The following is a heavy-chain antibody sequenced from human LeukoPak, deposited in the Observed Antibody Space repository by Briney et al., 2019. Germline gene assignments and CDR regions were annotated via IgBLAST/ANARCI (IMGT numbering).Heavy chain of an antibody. CDR1: GSSISSYY. J-gene: IGHJ4*02. CDR2: IYYSGST. V-gene: IGHV4-59*01. CDR3: ASEGLAGYYFDY. D-gene: IGHD3/OR15-3a*01. Sequence: SETLSLTCTVSGSSISSYYWSWIRQPPGKGLEWIGYIYYSGSTNYNPSLKSRVTISGDTSKNQLSLKLNSVTAADTAVYYCASEGLAGYYFDYWGQGTLVTVSS.